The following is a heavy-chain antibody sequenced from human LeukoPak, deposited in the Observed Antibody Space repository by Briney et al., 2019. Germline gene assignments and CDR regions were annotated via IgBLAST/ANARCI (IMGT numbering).Heavy chain of an antibody. CDR1: GFTFSSYG. Sequence: GGSLRLSCAASGFTFSSYGMHWDRQAPGKGLEWVAVISYDGSNKYYADSVKGRFTISRDNSKNTLYLQMNSLRAEDTAVYYCAKGQMVRELLLVDYWGQGTLVTVSS. CDR3: AKGQMVRELLLVDY. V-gene: IGHV3-30*18. J-gene: IGHJ4*02. D-gene: IGHD3-10*01. CDR2: ISYDGSNK.